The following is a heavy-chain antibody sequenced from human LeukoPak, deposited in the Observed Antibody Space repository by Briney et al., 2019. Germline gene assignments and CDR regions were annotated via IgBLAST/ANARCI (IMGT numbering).Heavy chain of an antibody. CDR3: ARGETGIVTPRANFDY. Sequence: GESLKISCKGSGYTFSNYWIGWARQMPGEGLEWMGIIYPGDSDTRYSPSFQGQVIISADRSISTAYLQWSSLRASDTAMYYCARGETGIVTPRANFDYWGQGTLVTVSS. D-gene: IGHD4-23*01. CDR1: GYTFSNYW. CDR2: IYPGDSDT. J-gene: IGHJ4*02. V-gene: IGHV5-51*01.